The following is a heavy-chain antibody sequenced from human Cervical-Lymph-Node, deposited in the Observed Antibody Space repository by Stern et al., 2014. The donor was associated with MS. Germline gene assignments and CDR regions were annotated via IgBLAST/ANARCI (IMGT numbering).Heavy chain of an antibody. CDR3: ARGLATAVTTDY. J-gene: IGHJ4*02. V-gene: IGHV1-2*02. D-gene: IGHD4-17*01. CDR2: INPNSGGT. CDR1: AYTFTGYY. Sequence: DQLVESGAEVRKPGASVKVSCKASAYTFTGYYIHWVRQAPGQGLEWMVWINPNSGGTKNAQKFQGRVTMTRATSITTVYMELNRLTSDDTAVYYCARGLATAVTTDYWGQGTLVTVSS.